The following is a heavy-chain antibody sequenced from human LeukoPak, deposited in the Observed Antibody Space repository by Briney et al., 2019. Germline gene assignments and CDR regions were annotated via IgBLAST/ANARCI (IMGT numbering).Heavy chain of an antibody. CDR3: AKPIVGATYYFDY. D-gene: IGHD1-26*01. CDR2: ISGSGGST. V-gene: IGHV3-23*01. J-gene: IGHJ4*02. CDR1: GFTFSSFA. Sequence: GGSLRLSCAASGFTFSSFALSWVRQAPGKGLEWVSVISGSGGSTFYPDSVKGRFTISRDNSKNTLYLQMNSLRAEDTAVYSCAKPIVGATYYFDYWGQGTLVTVSS.